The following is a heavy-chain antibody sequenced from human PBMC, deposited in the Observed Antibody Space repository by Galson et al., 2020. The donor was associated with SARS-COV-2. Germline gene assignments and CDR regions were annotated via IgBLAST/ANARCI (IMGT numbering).Heavy chain of an antibody. CDR1: GGSFSGYY. CDR2: INHSGST. CDR3: ARGGDEFYYYYMDV. D-gene: IGHD7-27*01. Sequence: SETLSFTCAVHGGSFSGYYWSWIRQHPGKGLEWIGEINHSGSTNYNPSLKSRVTITVDTSKNQISLKLSSVTAADTAVYYCARGGDEFYYYYMDVWGKGTTVTVSS. V-gene: IGHV4-34*01. J-gene: IGHJ6*03.